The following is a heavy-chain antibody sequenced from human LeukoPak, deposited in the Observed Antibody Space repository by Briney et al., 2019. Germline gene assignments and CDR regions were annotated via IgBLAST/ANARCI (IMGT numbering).Heavy chain of an antibody. CDR2: ISGSGGST. J-gene: IGHJ4*02. Sequence: GGSLRLSCAASGLTFSNYAMNWVRQAPGKGLEWVSTISGSGGSTYYADSVKGRFTISRDNSKNTLYLQMYSLRAEDTAVYYCARRGTIDYYFEYWGQGTLVTVSS. V-gene: IGHV3-23*01. CDR3: ARRGTIDYYFEY. CDR1: GLTFSNYA.